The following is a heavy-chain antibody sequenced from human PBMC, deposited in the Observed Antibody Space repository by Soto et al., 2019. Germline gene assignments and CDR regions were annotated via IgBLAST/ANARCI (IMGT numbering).Heavy chain of an antibody. D-gene: IGHD6-13*01. J-gene: IGHJ4*02. Sequence: QVQLVESGGGSVKPGGSLRLSCAASGFTFSDYYMSWFRQAPGKGLEWVSYISGSGFTTHDADSVKGRFTISSDNAKDSLYLQMNSLRVEDTAVYYCARVGSIAAAGAPDYWGQGTLVTVSS. V-gene: IGHV3-11*01. CDR2: ISGSGFTT. CDR1: GFTFSDYY. CDR3: ARVGSIAAAGAPDY.